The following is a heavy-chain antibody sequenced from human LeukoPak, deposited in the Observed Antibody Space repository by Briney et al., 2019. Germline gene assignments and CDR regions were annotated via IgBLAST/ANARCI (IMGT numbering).Heavy chain of an antibody. CDR3: ARGRYCTTTSCTYWYFDL. V-gene: IGHV4-4*07. CDR1: GGSISSYY. CDR2: VYSSGTT. J-gene: IGHJ2*01. D-gene: IGHD2-2*01. Sequence: SETLTLTCTVSGGSISSYYWNWIRQPAGEGLEWIGRVYSSGTTNYHPSLQSRVTMSVDSSKNEFSLKLNSVTAADTAVYYCARGRYCTTTSCTYWYFDLWGRGTLVTVSS.